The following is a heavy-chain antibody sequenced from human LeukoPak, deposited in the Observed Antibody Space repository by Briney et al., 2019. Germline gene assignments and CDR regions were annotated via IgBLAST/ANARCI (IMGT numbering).Heavy chain of an antibody. J-gene: IGHJ5*02. V-gene: IGHV4-59*01. CDR1: GGSISSYY. CDR3: AREQQLVHWFDP. Sequence: SETLSLTCTVSGGSISSYYWSWIRQPPGKGLEWIGYIYYSGSTNYNPSLKRRVTISVDTSKNQFSLKLSSVTAADTAVYYCAREQQLVHWFDPWGQGTLVTVSS. D-gene: IGHD6-13*01. CDR2: IYYSGST.